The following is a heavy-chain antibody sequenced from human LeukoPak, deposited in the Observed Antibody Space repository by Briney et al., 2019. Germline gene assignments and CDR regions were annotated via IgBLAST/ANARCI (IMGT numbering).Heavy chain of an antibody. V-gene: IGHV4-61*01. Sequence: PSETLSLTCTVSGGSVSSGSYYWSWIRQPPGKGLEWIGYIYYSGSTKYNPSFKSRVTISVDTSKNQFSLKLSSVTAADTAVYYCAKDRDWNYWTDYWGQGTLVTVSS. CDR1: GGSVSSGSYY. CDR2: IYYSGST. CDR3: AKDRDWNYWTDY. D-gene: IGHD1-7*01. J-gene: IGHJ4*02.